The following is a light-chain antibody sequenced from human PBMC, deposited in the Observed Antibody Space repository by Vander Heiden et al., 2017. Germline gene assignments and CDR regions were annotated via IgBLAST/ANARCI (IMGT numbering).Light chain of an antibody. V-gene: IGKV1-8*01. Sequence: TITCRASQDIGSYLGWFQQKPGKPPKLLIYATSTLQPGVPSRFSSSGSGTDFALTTSCLQSDDFATYYCQQYHGYPYTFGQGTKLDIK. CDR3: QQYHGYPYT. CDR2: ATS. J-gene: IGKJ2*01. CDR1: QDIGSY.